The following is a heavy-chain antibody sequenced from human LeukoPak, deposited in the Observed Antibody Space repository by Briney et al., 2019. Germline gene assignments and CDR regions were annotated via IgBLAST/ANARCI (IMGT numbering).Heavy chain of an antibody. V-gene: IGHV3-11*01. Sequence: PGGSLRLSCAASGFIFSDYYMTWIRQTPGKGLEWLSYISDSGSTINYADSVKGRFTISRDNAKKSLFLQMNSLRAEDTAVYYCAIYYDSSGSIDHWGQGTLVTVSS. CDR2: ISDSGSTI. CDR3: AIYYDSSGSIDH. J-gene: IGHJ4*02. D-gene: IGHD3-22*01. CDR1: GFIFSDYY.